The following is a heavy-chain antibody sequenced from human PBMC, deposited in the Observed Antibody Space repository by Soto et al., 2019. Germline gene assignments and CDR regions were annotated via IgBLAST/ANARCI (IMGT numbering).Heavy chain of an antibody. V-gene: IGHV3-30-3*01. CDR1: GFNFSIYS. CDR2: ISFDGDNI. D-gene: IGHD2-2*01. J-gene: IGHJ4*02. Sequence: GGSLRLSCASSGFNFSIYSMHWVRQTPGKGLEWVAVISFDGDNIYYADSVRGRFTISRDSSSSMMYLQMNNLKPEDSAIYYCARLGCSSRWRVNQFDNWGPGTPVTVSS. CDR3: ARLGCSSRWRVNQFDN.